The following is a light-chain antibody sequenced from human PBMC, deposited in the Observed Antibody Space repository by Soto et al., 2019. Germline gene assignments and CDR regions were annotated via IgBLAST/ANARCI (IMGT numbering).Light chain of an antibody. CDR2: GES. CDR3: QQYGSSPT. J-gene: IGKJ1*01. Sequence: EIVLTQSPGTLSLSPGERATLSCRASQSVSSSYLAWYQQKPGQAPRLLIYGESSRAPGIPDRFSGSGSGTAFTLTISRLEPEDFAVYFCQQYGSSPTFGQGTKVEIK. CDR1: QSVSSSY. V-gene: IGKV3-20*01.